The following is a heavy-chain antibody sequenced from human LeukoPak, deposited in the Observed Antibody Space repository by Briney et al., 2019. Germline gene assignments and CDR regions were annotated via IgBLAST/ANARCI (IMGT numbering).Heavy chain of an antibody. CDR2: ISAYNGNT. D-gene: IGHD3-9*01. CDR3: ARMKTPADILTGYYISHWFDP. CDR1: GYTFTSYG. Sequence: ASVKASCKASGYTFTSYGISWVRQAPGQGLEWMGWISAYNGNTNYAQKLQGRVTMTTDTSTSTAYMELRSLRSDDTAVYYCARMKTPADILTGYYISHWFDPWGQGTLVTVSS. J-gene: IGHJ5*02. V-gene: IGHV1-18*01.